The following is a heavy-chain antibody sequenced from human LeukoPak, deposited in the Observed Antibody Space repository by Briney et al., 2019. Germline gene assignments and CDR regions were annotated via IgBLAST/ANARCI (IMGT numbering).Heavy chain of an antibody. CDR2: INSDGSDT. J-gene: IGHJ4*02. V-gene: IGHV3-74*01. CDR3: AREIGSAARGR. D-gene: IGHD6-13*01. CDR1: GFTLSSYW. Sequence: GGSLRLSCAASGFTLSSYWMHWVRQAPGKGLVWVSRINSDGSDTIYGDSVKGRSTISRDNAKNTLYLQMDSLRAEDTAVYYCAREIGSAARGRWGQGTLVTVSS.